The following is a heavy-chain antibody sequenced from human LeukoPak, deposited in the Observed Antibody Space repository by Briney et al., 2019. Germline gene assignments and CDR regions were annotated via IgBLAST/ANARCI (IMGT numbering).Heavy chain of an antibody. CDR1: GFTFSGYG. D-gene: IGHD5-12*01. Sequence: GRSLRLSCAASGFTFSGYGMHWVRQAPGKGLEGVAVILYDGSNQYYADSVKGRFTISRDNSKNTLYLQMNSLRDEDTAVYYCARDRGRPRVATTLYYFDYWGQGTLVTVSS. V-gene: IGHV3-33*01. CDR3: ARDRGRPRVATTLYYFDY. CDR2: ILYDGSNQ. J-gene: IGHJ4*02.